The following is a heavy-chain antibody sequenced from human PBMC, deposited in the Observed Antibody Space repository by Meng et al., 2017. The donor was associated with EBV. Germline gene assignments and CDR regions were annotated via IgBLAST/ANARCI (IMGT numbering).Heavy chain of an antibody. V-gene: IGHV1-69*01. CDR2: FLPRLGAP. J-gene: IGHJ4*02. CDR1: GGPFRYYA. D-gene: IGHD3-10*01. CDR3: ASESGRGYTPDY. Sequence: QVEVVQSAGEVKKPGSSGKVACKTSGGPFRYYAISWVRRAPGQGLEWLGGFLPRLGAPNYAQKFHGRVKITADESTSTHYMDLSSLRSEDTAIYYCASESGRGYTPDYWGQGTLVTVPS.